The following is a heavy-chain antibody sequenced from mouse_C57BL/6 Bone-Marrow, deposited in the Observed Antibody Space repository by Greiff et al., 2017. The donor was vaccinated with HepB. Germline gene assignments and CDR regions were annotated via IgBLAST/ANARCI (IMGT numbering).Heavy chain of an antibody. CDR2: LDPSASYP. CDR3: ARSKGYWYFDV. Sequence: QQRPGQGLEWIGELDPSASYPNYNQKFKGKSTLTVDKSSSTAYMQLSSLTSEDSAVYYCARSKGYWYFDVWGTGTTVTVSS. V-gene: IGHV1-69*01. J-gene: IGHJ1*03.